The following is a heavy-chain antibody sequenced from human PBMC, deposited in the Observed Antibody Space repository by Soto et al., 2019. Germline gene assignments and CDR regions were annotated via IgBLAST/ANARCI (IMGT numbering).Heavy chain of an antibody. CDR2: INPNSGGT. CDR1: GYTFTVHY. Sequence: ASVKVSCKDSGYTFTVHYMHWVRQAHGQGLEWMGWINPNSGGTNYAQKFQGRVTMTRDTSISKAYMKLSRLRSDDTAVYYCGRPYCSSTSWYLNWFDPWGQGTLFTVSS. V-gene: IGHV1-2*02. D-gene: IGHD2-2*01. CDR3: GRPYCSSTSWYLNWFDP. J-gene: IGHJ5*02.